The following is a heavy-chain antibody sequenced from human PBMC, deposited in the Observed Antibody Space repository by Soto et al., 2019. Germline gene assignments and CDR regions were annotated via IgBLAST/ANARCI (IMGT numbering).Heavy chain of an antibody. Sequence: GGSLRLSCAASGFTFSSYAMSWVRQAPGKGLEWVSAISGSGGSTYYADSVKGRLTISRDNSKNTLYLQMNSLRAEDTAVYYCAGHAMVRGVTAFDYWGKGTLVTVSS. CDR3: AGHAMVRGVTAFDY. D-gene: IGHD3-10*01. CDR2: ISGSGGST. V-gene: IGHV3-23*01. CDR1: GFTFSSYA. J-gene: IGHJ4*02.